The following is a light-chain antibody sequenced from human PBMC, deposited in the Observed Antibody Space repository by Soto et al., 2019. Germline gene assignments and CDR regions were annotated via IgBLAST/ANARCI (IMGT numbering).Light chain of an antibody. V-gene: IGKV1-39*01. CDR2: AAS. Sequence: DIQMTQSPSSLSASVGDRVTITCRASQSISSYLNWYKQKPGKAPKILSYAASSLQSGVPSRFSGSGSGTDFTLTISSLKPEDFATYYCQQSYSTPPTFGGGTKVDIK. CDR1: QSISSY. CDR3: QQSYSTPPT. J-gene: IGKJ4*01.